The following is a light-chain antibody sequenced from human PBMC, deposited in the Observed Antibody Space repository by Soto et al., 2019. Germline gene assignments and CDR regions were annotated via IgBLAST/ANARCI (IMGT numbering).Light chain of an antibody. CDR2: GGG. J-gene: IGLJ2*01. Sequence: QSVLTQPASVSGSPGQSITISCTGTSNDVGRYNLVSWYQSHPGKAPKLLIHGGGQRPSGVSDRFSGSKSGNTASLTISGLQADDEADYYCCSYAGFNTFLLFGGGTKVTVL. CDR1: SNDVGRYNL. V-gene: IGLV2-23*01. CDR3: CSYAGFNTFLL.